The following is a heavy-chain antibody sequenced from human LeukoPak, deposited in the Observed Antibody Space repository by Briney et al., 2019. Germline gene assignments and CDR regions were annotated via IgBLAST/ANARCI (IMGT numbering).Heavy chain of an antibody. CDR1: GESFSGHF. Sequence: PSETLSLTCAVYGESFSGHFWTWIRQPPGKGLEWIGEINDSGSTNNNPSLKSRVTLSVDTSKNQFSLKMRSVTAADTAVYYCARARGTVAIDYWGQGTLVTVSS. CDR3: ARARGTVAIDY. CDR2: INDSGST. J-gene: IGHJ4*02. D-gene: IGHD5-12*01. V-gene: IGHV4-34*01.